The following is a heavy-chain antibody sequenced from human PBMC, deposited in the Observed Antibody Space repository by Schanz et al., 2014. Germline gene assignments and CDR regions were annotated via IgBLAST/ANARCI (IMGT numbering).Heavy chain of an antibody. V-gene: IGHV3-23*01. D-gene: IGHD4-17*01. CDR3: ARKMKLGVYGGKGHDSLDI. CDR1: GFTFSSYA. Sequence: EVQLLESGGGVVQSGGSLRLSCAASGFTFSSYAMSWVRQAPGKGLEWVSAISGSGGSTYYADSVKGRFTISRDNAKNTLYLQMNTLRAEDTAVYYCARKMKLGVYGGKGHDSLDIWGQGTMVTVSS. CDR2: ISGSGGST. J-gene: IGHJ3*02.